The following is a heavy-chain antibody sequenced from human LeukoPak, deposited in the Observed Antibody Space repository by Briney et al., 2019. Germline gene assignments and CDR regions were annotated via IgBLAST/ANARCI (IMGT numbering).Heavy chain of an antibody. J-gene: IGHJ2*01. CDR1: GGTFSSYA. Sequence: SVKVSCKASGGTFSSYAISWVRQAPGQGLEWMGGIIPIFGTANYAQKFQGRVTITADESTSTAYMELSSLRSEDTAVYYCARDTTVTQNWYFDLWGRGTLVTVSS. CDR2: IIPIFGTA. CDR3: ARDTTVTQNWYFDL. V-gene: IGHV1-69*01. D-gene: IGHD4-11*01.